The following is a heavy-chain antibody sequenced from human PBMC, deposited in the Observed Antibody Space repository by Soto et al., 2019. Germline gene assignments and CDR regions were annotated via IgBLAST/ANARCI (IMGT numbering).Heavy chain of an antibody. J-gene: IGHJ5*02. CDR2: IPSRGRT. Sequence: QVQLRESGPGLVKPSQTLSLTCSVSGASVAGGSYYWSWVRQPPGKGLEWIGYIPSRGRTFYNPSFTIRGTISADTSKNQLSLQLTSVTAADTAVYYCARDTYSGYDFGLWGQGTLVTVSS. CDR3: ARDTYSGYDFGL. D-gene: IGHD5-12*01. CDR1: GASVAGGSYY. V-gene: IGHV4-30-4*01.